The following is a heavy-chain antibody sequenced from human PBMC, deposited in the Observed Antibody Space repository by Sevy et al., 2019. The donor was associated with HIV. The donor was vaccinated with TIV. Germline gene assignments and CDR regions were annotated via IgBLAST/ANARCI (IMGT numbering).Heavy chain of an antibody. CDR3: ARSPPVVVVPGAPSWFDP. CDR1: DGSFSGYY. J-gene: IGHJ5*02. Sequence: SETLSLTCAVHDGSFSGYYWNWIRQLPGKGLEWIGAINESGITYYNPSLKSRVTISVDTSQKQFSLKLNSVTAADTAVYFCARSPPVVVVPGAPSWFDPWGQGTLVTVSS. V-gene: IGHV4-34*01. CDR2: INESGIT. D-gene: IGHD2-2*01.